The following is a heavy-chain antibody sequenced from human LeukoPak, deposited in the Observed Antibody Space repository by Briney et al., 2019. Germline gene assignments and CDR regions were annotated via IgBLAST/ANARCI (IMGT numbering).Heavy chain of an antibody. CDR1: GFTFSDYY. V-gene: IGHV3-11*01. CDR3: ARDRREYGDYGAYYYYYGMDV. D-gene: IGHD4-17*01. CDR2: ISSSGSTI. Sequence: GGSLRLSCAASGFTFSDYYMSWIRQAPGKGLGWDSYISSSGSTIYYADSVKGRFTISRDNAKNSLYLQMNSLRAEDTAVYYCARDRREYGDYGAYYYYYGMDVWGQGTTVTVSS. J-gene: IGHJ6*02.